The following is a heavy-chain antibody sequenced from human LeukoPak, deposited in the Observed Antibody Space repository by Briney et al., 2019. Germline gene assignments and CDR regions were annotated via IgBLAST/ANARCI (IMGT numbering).Heavy chain of an antibody. Sequence: GGSLRLSCVASGFTFSSYAMHWVRQAPGKGLEWVAVISYDGSNKYYADSVKGRFTISRDNSKNTLYLQMNSLRAEDTAVYYCATTLEGAAVAGQFDYWGQGTLVTVSS. J-gene: IGHJ4*02. CDR3: ATTLEGAAVAGQFDY. D-gene: IGHD6-19*01. V-gene: IGHV3-30-3*02. CDR2: ISYDGSNK. CDR1: GFTFSSYA.